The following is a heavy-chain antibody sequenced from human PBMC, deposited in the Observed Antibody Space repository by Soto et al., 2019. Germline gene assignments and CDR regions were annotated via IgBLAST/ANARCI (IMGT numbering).Heavy chain of an antibody. CDR1: GYTFTSYD. D-gene: IGHD6-19*01. V-gene: IGHV1-8*01. J-gene: IGHJ6*02. CDR2: MNPNSGNT. Sequence: QVQLVQSGAEVKKPGASVKVSCKAAGYTFTSYDINWVRQATGQGLEWMGWMNPNSGNTGYAQKFQGRVTMTSNTSISTAYMELSSLRSEDTAVYYCARAESRGCQYLSYYGMDVWGQGTTVTVS. CDR3: ARAESRGCQYLSYYGMDV.